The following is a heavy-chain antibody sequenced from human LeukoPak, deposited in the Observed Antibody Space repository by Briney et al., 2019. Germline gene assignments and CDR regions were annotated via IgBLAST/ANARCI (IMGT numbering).Heavy chain of an antibody. J-gene: IGHJ4*02. CDR3: ARGVYYDSSGYSNFDY. D-gene: IGHD3-22*01. V-gene: IGHV4-34*01. CDR1: GGSFSGYY. CDR2: INHSGST. Sequence: SETLSLTCAVYGGSFSGYYWSWIRQPPGKGLEWIGEINHSGSTNYNPSLKSRVTISVDTSKNQFSLKLSSVTAADTAVYYCARGVYYDSSGYSNFDYRGQGTLVTVSS.